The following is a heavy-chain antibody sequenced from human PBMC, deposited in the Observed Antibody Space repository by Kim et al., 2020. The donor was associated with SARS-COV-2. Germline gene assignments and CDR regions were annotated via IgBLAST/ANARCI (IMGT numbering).Heavy chain of an antibody. CDR1: GGSFSGYY. Sequence: SETLSLTCAVYGGSFSGYYWSWIRQPPGKGLEWIGEINHSGSTNYNPSLKSRVTISVDTSKNQFSLKLSSVTAADTAVYYCARAYWKRDFWSGYYYYYGMDVWGQGTTVTVSS. V-gene: IGHV4-34*01. D-gene: IGHD3-3*01. CDR2: INHSGST. CDR3: ARAYWKRDFWSGYYYYYGMDV. J-gene: IGHJ6*02.